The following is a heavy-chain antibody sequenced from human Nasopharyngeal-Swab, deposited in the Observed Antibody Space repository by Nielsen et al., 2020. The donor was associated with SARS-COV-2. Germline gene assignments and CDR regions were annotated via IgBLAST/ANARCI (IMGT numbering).Heavy chain of an antibody. J-gene: IGHJ6*02. CDR2: IYYSGST. Sequence: RQAPGKGLEWIGYIYYSGSTNYNPSLRSRVTISVDTSKNQFSLKLSSVTAADTAVYYCARVAAAGGDVWGQGTTVTVSS. D-gene: IGHD6-13*01. V-gene: IGHV4-59*01. CDR3: ARVAAAGGDV.